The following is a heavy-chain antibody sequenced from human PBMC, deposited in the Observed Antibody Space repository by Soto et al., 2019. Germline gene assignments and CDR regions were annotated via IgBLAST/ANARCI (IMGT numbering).Heavy chain of an antibody. CDR2: ISSSSSYI. CDR1: VFTFSSYS. CDR3: ASGGPTSPYYYQEY. D-gene: IGHD3-10*01. Sequence: GRSLRLSCASSVFTFSSYSMNWVRQSPGKWLEWVSSISSSSSYIYYADSVKGRFTISRDNAKNSLYLQMNSLRAEDTAVYYCASGGPTSPYYYQEYWGQATLVTVCS. J-gene: IGHJ4*02. V-gene: IGHV3-21*01.